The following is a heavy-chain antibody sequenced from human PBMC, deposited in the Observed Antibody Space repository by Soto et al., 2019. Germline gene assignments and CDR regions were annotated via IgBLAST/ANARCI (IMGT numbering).Heavy chain of an antibody. CDR3: SSLQLLADYFHY. J-gene: IGHJ4*02. D-gene: IGHD1-26*01. CDR1: GGSISSSSYY. V-gene: IGHV4-39*01. CDR2: IYYSGST. Sequence: SETLSLTCTVSGGSISSSSYYWGWIRQPPGKGLEWIGSIYYSGSTYYNPSLKSRVTISVDTSKNQFSLKLSSVTAADTAVYYCSSLQLLADYFHYSCQGTLVSVSS.